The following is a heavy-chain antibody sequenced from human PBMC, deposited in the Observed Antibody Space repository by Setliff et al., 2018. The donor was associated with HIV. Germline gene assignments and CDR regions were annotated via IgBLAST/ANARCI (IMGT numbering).Heavy chain of an antibody. D-gene: IGHD3-22*01. V-gene: IGHV4-61*08. CDR3: ARGNYDTSDYYTNFYYYYMDV. J-gene: IGHJ6*03. CDR2: IYYSGST. Sequence: SETLSLTCTVSGGSISSSGYYWSWIRQHPGKGLEWIGYIYYSGSTSYSPSLRGRVAMSVDPSKNQLSLKLNYVTAADTAIYYCARGNYDTSDYYTNFYYYYMDVWGKGTAVTVSS. CDR1: GGSISSSGYY.